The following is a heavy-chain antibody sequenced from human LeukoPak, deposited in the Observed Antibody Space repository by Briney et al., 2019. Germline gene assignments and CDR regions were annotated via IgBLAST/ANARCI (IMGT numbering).Heavy chain of an antibody. Sequence: GASVKVSCKASGYTFTSYYMHWVRQATGQGLGWMGWMNPNSGNTGYAQKFQGRVTITRNTSISTAYMELSSLRSEDTAVYYCASTSKNINDAFDIWGQGAMVTVSS. CDR2: MNPNSGNT. V-gene: IGHV1-8*03. CDR1: GYTFTSYY. CDR3: ASTSKNINDAFDI. D-gene: IGHD2-2*01. J-gene: IGHJ3*02.